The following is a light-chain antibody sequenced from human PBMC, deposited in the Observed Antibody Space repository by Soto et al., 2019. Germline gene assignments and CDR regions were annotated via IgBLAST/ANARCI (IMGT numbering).Light chain of an antibody. CDR2: TAS. Sequence: DIQMTQSPSSLSASVGDRVTITCRASRDISNFLAWYQQKPGKVPKLLIYTASTLQSGVPSRFSGSGSGTDFTLTISSLQPEDVATYYCQKYNSAPWTFGQGTKVDIK. CDR3: QKYNSAPWT. J-gene: IGKJ1*01. V-gene: IGKV1-27*01. CDR1: RDISNF.